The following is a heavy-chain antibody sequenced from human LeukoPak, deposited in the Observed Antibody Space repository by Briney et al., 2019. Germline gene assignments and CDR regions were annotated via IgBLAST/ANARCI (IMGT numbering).Heavy chain of an antibody. J-gene: IGHJ4*02. CDR2: IYPGDSDT. CDR3: ARRLSLAGNDY. D-gene: IGHD6-19*01. Sequence: GESLKISCKGSGYTFTNYWIGWVRQMPGKGLEWMGIIYPGDSDTRYSPSFQGQVTISADKSLNTAYLQWSSLKASDTAMYYCARRLSLAGNDYWGQGTLVTVSS. CDR1: GYTFTNYW. V-gene: IGHV5-51*01.